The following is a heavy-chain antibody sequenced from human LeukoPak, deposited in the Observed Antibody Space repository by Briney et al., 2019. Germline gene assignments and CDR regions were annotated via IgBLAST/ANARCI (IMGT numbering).Heavy chain of an antibody. D-gene: IGHD2-21*01. CDR1: GGSFSGYY. J-gene: IGHJ4*02. CDR2: INHSGST. Sequence: SETLSLTCAVYGGSFSGYYWSWIRQPPGKGLEWIGEINHSGSTNYNPSLKSRVTISVDTSKNQFSLKLSSVTAADTAVYYCARDVVVIATFGYWGQGTLVTVSS. CDR3: ARDVVVIATFGY. V-gene: IGHV4-34*01.